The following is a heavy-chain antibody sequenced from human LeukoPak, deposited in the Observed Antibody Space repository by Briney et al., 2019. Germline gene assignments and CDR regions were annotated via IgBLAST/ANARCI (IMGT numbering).Heavy chain of an antibody. D-gene: IGHD3-22*01. CDR3: AREGRKSYDSSEKYYFDY. V-gene: IGHV3-30*01. J-gene: IGHJ4*02. Sequence: GGSLRLSCAASGFTLSSYAMHWVRQAPGKGLEWVAVISYDGSNKYYAESVKGRFTISRDNSKNTLYLQMNSLRAEDTAVYYCAREGRKSYDSSEKYYFDYWGQGTLVTVSS. CDR2: ISYDGSNK. CDR1: GFTLSSYA.